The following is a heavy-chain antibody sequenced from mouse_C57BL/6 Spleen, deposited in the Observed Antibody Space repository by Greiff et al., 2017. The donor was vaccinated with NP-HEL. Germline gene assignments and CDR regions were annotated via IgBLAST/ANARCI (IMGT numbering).Heavy chain of an antibody. CDR3: ARLGRHYDYCTGFAY. V-gene: IGHV1-9*01. CDR1: GYTFTGYW. Sequence: VQLQQSGAELVKPGASVKLSCKATGYTFTGYWIEWVKQRPGHGLEWIGEILPGSGGNNYNEKFKGKDTFTADTSSNQAYMQLGSLTTEDSAIYYCARLGRHYDYCTGFAYWGQGTPVTVSS. CDR2: ILPGSGGN. J-gene: IGHJ3*01. D-gene: IGHD1-1*01.